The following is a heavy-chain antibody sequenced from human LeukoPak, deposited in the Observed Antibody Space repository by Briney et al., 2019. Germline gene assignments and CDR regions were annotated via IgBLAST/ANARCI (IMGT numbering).Heavy chain of an antibody. Sequence: PSETLSLTCAVYGGSFSGYYWSWIRQPPGKGLEWIGEINHSGSTNYNPSLKSRVAISVDTSKNQFSLKLSSVTAADTAVYYCASSRFLSNWFDPWGQGTLVTVSS. CDR1: GGSFSGYY. J-gene: IGHJ5*02. V-gene: IGHV4-34*01. D-gene: IGHD2/OR15-2a*01. CDR2: INHSGST. CDR3: ASSRFLSNWFDP.